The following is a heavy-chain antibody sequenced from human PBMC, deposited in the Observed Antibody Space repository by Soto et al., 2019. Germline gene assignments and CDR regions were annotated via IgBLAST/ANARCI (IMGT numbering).Heavy chain of an antibody. J-gene: IGHJ5*02. CDR3: ARGGFSADDESAWFDP. CDR1: GGAISSPTSY. CDR2: IFYNGRT. D-gene: IGHD5-12*01. V-gene: IGHV4-39*02. Sequence: QVPLQEPGPGLVKPSETLSLTCSVSGGAISSPTSYWGWVRRAPGGGPEWIGNIFYNGRTDYNPSLQSRVTISVDTSKNQFSLRLASVTAADTAIYYCARGGFSADDESAWFDPWGHGTLVTVS.